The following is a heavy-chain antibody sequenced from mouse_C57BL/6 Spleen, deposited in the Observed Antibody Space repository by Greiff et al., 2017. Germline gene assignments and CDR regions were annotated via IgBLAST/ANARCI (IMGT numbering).Heavy chain of an antibody. D-gene: IGHD3-3*01. CDR1: GYTFTGYW. Sequence: VQLQQSGAELMKPGASVKLSCKATGYTFTGYWIEWVKQRPGHGLEWIGEIFPGSGSTNYNEKFKGKATFTADKSSNTAYMQLSSLATEDSAIYYCARKRGQYFRGEGYFDFWGTGTTVTVSS. J-gene: IGHJ1*03. CDR2: IFPGSGST. V-gene: IGHV1-9*01. CDR3: ARKRGQYFRGEGYFDF.